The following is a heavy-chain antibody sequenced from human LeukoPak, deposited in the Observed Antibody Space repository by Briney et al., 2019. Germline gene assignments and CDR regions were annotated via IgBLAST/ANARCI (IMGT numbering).Heavy chain of an antibody. D-gene: IGHD3-10*01. CDR1: GFTFSSYW. Sequence: GGSLRLSCAASGFTFSSYWMNWVRQAPGKGLVWVSRIASDGSSTTYADSVKGRFSISRDNAKNTLYLQMNSLRAEDTAVYYCARDRLVRGVVEPDYWGQGTLVTVSS. J-gene: IGHJ4*02. CDR2: IASDGSST. V-gene: IGHV3-74*01. CDR3: ARDRLVRGVVEPDY.